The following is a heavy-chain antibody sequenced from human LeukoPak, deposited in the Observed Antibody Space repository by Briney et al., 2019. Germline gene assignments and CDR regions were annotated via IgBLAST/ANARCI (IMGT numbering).Heavy chain of an antibody. CDR2: ISGDGSTT. CDR1: GFTFSHYW. CDR3: ARGGVTAGFDY. J-gene: IGHJ4*02. D-gene: IGHD4-23*01. V-gene: IGHV3-74*01. Sequence: GGSLRLPCAASGFTFSHYWMYWVRQAPGTGLVWVSLISGDGSTTSYADFVKGRFTISRDNAKNTLYLQMNSLRGEDTAVYYCARGGVTAGFDYWGQGTLVTVSS.